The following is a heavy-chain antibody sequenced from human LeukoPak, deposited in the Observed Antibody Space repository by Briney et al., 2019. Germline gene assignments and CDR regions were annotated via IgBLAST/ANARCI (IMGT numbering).Heavy chain of an antibody. CDR2: MNPNSGNT. V-gene: IGHV1-8*01. D-gene: IGHD2-2*01. Sequence: ASVKVSCKASGYTFTSYDINWVRQATGQGLEWMGWMNPNSGNTGYAQKFQGRVTMTEDTSTDTAYMELSSLRSEDTAVYYCATGHCSSTSCFPWGQGTLVTVSS. CDR3: ATGHCSSTSCFP. CDR1: GYTFTSYD. J-gene: IGHJ5*02.